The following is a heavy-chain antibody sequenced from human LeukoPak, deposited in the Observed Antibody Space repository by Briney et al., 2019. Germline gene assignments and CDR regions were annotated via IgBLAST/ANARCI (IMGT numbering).Heavy chain of an antibody. CDR2: IAGSSGYI. CDR3: ARDRGAYCGGDCYLGFDY. CDR1: GFTFSSYT. V-gene: IGHV3-21*01. D-gene: IGHD2-21*02. J-gene: IGHJ4*01. Sequence: GGSLRLSCVASGFTFSSYTMNWVRQAPGKGLEWVSSIAGSSGYISYEDSVKGRFTISRDNAKKSLYLQITSLTAEDTAVYYCARDRGAYCGGDCYLGFDYWGRGTLVTVSS.